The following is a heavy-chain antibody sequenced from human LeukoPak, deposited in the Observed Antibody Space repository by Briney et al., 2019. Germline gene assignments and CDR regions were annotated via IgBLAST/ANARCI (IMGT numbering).Heavy chain of an antibody. D-gene: IGHD3-3*01. CDR2: IIPILGIA. V-gene: IGHV1-69*04. CDR1: GGTFSSYA. Sequence: ASVKVSCKASGGTFSSYAISWVRQAPGRGLEWMGRIIPILGIANYAQKFQGRVTITADKSTSTAYMELSSLRSEDTAVYYCASTYDFWSGYSRYWGQGTLVTVSS. J-gene: IGHJ4*02. CDR3: ASTYDFWSGYSRY.